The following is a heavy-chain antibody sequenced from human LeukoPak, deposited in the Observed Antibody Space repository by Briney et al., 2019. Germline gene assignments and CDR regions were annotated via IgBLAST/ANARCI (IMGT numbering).Heavy chain of an antibody. CDR3: ARQASITRGPFGY. V-gene: IGHV5-51*01. CDR1: GYRFTSYW. J-gene: IGHJ4*02. D-gene: IGHD3-10*01. Sequence: GESLKISCKGSGYRFTSYWIGWVRPMPGKGLEWMGIIYPGDSDTRYSPSFQGQVTISADKSISTAYLQWSSLKASDTAMYYCARQASITRGPFGYWGQGTLVTVSS. CDR2: IYPGDSDT.